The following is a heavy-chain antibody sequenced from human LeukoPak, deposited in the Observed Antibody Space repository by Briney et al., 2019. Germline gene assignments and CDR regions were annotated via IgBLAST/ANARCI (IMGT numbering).Heavy chain of an antibody. J-gene: IGHJ4*02. CDR2: INAGNGNT. CDR3: ARGPRPEADDN. CDR1: GYTFINFA. Sequence: ASVKVSCKASGYTFINFAINWGRQAPGQRPEWMGWINAGNGNTKYSQKFQGRVTITRDISASTAYMELSSLTSEDTAVYYCARGPRPEADDNWGQGTLVPVP. V-gene: IGHV1-3*01. D-gene: IGHD3-22*01.